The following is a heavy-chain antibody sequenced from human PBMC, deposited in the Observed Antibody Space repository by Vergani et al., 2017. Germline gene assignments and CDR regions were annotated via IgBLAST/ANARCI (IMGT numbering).Heavy chain of an antibody. CDR3: ARGIAAAGDYYFDY. J-gene: IGHJ4*02. V-gene: IGHV4-38-2*01. CDR1: GFTFSSYA. CDR2: IYYSGST. D-gene: IGHD6-13*01. Sequence: VQLLESGGGLVQPGGSLRLSCAASGFTFSSYAMSWIRQPPGKGLEWIGSIYYSGSTYYNPSLKSRVTISVDTSKNQFSLKLSSVTAADTAVYYCARGIAAAGDYYFDYWGQGTLVTVSS.